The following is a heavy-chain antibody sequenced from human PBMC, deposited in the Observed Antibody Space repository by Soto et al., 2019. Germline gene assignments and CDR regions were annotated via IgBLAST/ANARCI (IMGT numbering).Heavy chain of an antibody. CDR1: GGSISSDDYY. D-gene: IGHD3-3*02. J-gene: IGHJ5*02. CDR2: IYYSGST. V-gene: IGHV4-30-4*01. Sequence: SETLSLSCTVSGGSISSDDYYWSWIRQPPGKGLECIGYIYYSGSTYYNPSLKSRVTISVDTSKNQFSLKLSSVTAADTAVYYCASPKIAFYNWFDPWGQGTLVTV. CDR3: ASPKIAFYNWFDP.